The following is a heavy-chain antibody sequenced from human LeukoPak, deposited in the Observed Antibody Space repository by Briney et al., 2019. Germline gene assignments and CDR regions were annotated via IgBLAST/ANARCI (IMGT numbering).Heavy chain of an antibody. Sequence: GGSLRLSCAASGFTFSDYYMSWVRQAPGKGLEWVSAISGSGGSTYYADSVKGRFTISRDNSKNTLYLQMNSLRAEDTAVYYCRGYSYGPPIDQPTLPPRLQYYMDVWGKGTTVTVSS. V-gene: IGHV3-23*01. D-gene: IGHD5-18*01. CDR3: RGYSYGPPIDQPTLPPRLQYYMDV. CDR2: ISGSGGST. CDR1: GFTFSDYY. J-gene: IGHJ6*03.